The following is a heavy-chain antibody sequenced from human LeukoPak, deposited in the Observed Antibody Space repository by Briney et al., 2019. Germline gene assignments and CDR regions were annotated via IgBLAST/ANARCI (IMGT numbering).Heavy chain of an antibody. CDR1: GFTFSSYA. D-gene: IGHD3-3*01. CDR3: AKDQEGLGVVINQFFEY. Sequence: PGGSLRLSSAPSGFTFSSYAMSWVRQAPGKGLGWVSAISGSGGGTYYADSVKGRFTISRDNSKHTLYLQMNSLRAEDTAIYYCAKDQEGLGVVINQFFEYWGQGTLVTVSS. V-gene: IGHV3-23*01. CDR2: ISGSGGGT. J-gene: IGHJ4*02.